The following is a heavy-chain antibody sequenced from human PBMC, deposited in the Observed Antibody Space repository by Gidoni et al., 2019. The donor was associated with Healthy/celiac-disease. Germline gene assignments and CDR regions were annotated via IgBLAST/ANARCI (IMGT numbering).Heavy chain of an antibody. J-gene: IGHJ5*02. CDR2: ISWNSGSI. Sequence: EVQLVESGGGLVQPGRSLRLSCAASGFTFYDYAMHWVRQAPGKGLAWVSGISWNSGSIGYADSVKGRFTISRDNAKNSLYRQMNSLRAEDTALYYCAKDINGDYVGNWCDPWGQGTLVTVSS. V-gene: IGHV3-9*01. D-gene: IGHD4-17*01. CDR1: GFTFYDYA. CDR3: AKDINGDYVGNWCDP.